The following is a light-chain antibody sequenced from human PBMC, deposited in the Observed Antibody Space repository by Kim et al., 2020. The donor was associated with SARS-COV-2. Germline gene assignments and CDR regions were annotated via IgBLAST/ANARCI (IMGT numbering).Light chain of an antibody. V-gene: IGKV3-11*01. J-gene: IGKJ4*01. CDR2: DIS. Sequence: PRERATLSGRASQSVTRYLAWYQQQPGQAPRPLIYDISNRATGIPARFSGSGSGTDFTLTISSLEPEDFAVYYCQQRDNWPPGATFGGGTKVDIK. CDR3: QQRDNWPPGAT. CDR1: QSVTRY.